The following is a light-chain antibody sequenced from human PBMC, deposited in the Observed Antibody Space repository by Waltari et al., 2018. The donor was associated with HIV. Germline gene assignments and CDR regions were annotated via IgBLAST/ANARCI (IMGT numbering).Light chain of an antibody. CDR2: NTD. Sequence: QSVLTQPPSASGTPGQTISISCSGSRPNVRRYNVYWYQHIPPTAPKRIIYNTDQRPSGVPARFSASKTGTSASLAISGLQPGDEGLYYCGTWDADLDGPVFGGGTKVTVL. CDR1: RPNVRRYN. V-gene: IGLV1-44*01. J-gene: IGLJ3*02. CDR3: GTWDADLDGPV.